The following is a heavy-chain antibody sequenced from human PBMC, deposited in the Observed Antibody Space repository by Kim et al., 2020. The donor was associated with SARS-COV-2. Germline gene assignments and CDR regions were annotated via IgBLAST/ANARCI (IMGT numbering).Heavy chain of an antibody. D-gene: IGHD6-13*01. CDR1: GYTFTSHY. J-gene: IGHJ4*02. Sequence: ASVKVSCKASGYTFTSHYMHWVRQAPGQGLEWMGAINPSGGTTNYAQKFQGRVTMTRDTSTSTVHMELSSLRCEETAGYWCAREIEAGGKTFGYWGQGTLVPVSS. CDR2: INPSGGTT. V-gene: IGHV1-46*01. CDR3: AREIEAGGKTFGY.